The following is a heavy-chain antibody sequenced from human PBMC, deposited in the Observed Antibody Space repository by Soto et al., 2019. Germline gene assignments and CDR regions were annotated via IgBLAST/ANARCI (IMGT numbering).Heavy chain of an antibody. J-gene: IGHJ4*02. V-gene: IGHV4-31*03. CDR2: IYYSGST. D-gene: IGHD4-17*01. CDR1: GGSISSGGYY. Sequence: SETLSLTCTVSGGSISSGGYYWSWVRQHPGKGLEWIGYIYYSGSTYYNPSLKSRVTISVDTSKNQFSLKLSSVTAADTAVYYCATQHDYGAPDYWGQGTLVTVSS. CDR3: ATQHDYGAPDY.